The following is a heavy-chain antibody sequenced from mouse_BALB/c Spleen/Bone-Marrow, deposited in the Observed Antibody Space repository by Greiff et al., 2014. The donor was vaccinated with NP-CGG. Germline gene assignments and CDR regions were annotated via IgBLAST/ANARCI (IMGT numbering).Heavy chain of an antibody. Sequence: QGQLKDSGPGLGAPSQSLSITCTVSWVSLFRYNIHWVRQPPGNGLEWLGMIWGGGSTDYNSALKSRLSISKDNSKSQVFLKMNSLQTDDTAIYYCARNLRDPFAYWGQGTLVTVSA. CDR3: ARNLRDPFAY. CDR2: IWGGGST. V-gene: IGHV2-6-4*01. J-gene: IGHJ3*01. CDR1: WVSLFRYN.